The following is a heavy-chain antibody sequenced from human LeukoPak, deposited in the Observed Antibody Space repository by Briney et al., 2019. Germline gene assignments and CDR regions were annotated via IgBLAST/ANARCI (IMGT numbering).Heavy chain of an antibody. J-gene: IGHJ4*02. CDR1: GGSISSGDYY. V-gene: IGHV4-30-4*01. Sequence: SETLSLTCTVSGGSISSGDYYWSWIRQPPGKGLEWTGYINYSGSTYYNPSLKSRVTISVDTSKNQFSLKLSSVTAADTAVYYCARKVDYCDSHFDYWGQGTLVTVSS. D-gene: IGHD4-17*01. CDR2: INYSGST. CDR3: ARKVDYCDSHFDY.